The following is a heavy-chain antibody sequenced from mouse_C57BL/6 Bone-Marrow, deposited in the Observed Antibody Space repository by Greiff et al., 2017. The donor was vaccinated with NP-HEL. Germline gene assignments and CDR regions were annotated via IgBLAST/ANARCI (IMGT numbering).Heavy chain of an antibody. D-gene: IGHD1-1*01. CDR3: ARVGRISYYAMDY. CDR1: GYTFTDYY. V-gene: IGHV1-76*01. CDR2: IYPGSGNT. Sequence: QVQLQQSGAELVRPGASVKLSCKASGYTFTDYYINWVKQRPGQGLEWIASIYPGSGNTYYNEKFKGKATLTAEKSSSTAYMQLSSLTSEDSAVYFCARVGRISYYAMDYRGQGTSVTVSS. J-gene: IGHJ4*01.